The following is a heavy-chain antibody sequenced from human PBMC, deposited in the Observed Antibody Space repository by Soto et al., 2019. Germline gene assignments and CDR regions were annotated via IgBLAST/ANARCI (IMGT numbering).Heavy chain of an antibody. Sequence: GGSLRLSCAASGFTFSSYWMSWVRQAPGKGLEWVANIKQDGSEKYYVDSVKGRFTISRDNAKNSLYLQMNSLRAEDTAVYYCARGGLAAAGIDWFDPWGQGTLVTVSS. CDR2: IKQDGSEK. CDR3: ARGGLAAAGIDWFDP. V-gene: IGHV3-7*05. D-gene: IGHD6-13*01. CDR1: GFTFSSYW. J-gene: IGHJ5*02.